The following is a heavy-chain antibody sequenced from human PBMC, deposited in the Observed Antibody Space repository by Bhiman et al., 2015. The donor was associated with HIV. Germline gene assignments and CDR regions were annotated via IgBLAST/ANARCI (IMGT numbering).Heavy chain of an antibody. J-gene: IGHJ4*02. CDR3: ARGYTYGHGRLGFDY. Sequence: EVQLVESGGGLVKPGGSLRLSCAASGFTFSTYNMNWVRQAPGKGLEWVSLISSTSAYIFWADSVKGRFAISRDNAKNSLYLQMNSLRAEDTGVYYCARGYTYGHGRLGFDYVGPGNPGHRLL. CDR2: ISSTSAYI. D-gene: IGHD5-18*01. CDR1: GFTFSTYN. V-gene: IGHV3-21*01.